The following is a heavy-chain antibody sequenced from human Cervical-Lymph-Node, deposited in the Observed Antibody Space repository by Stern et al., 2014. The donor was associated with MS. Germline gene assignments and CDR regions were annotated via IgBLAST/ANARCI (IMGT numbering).Heavy chain of an antibody. CDR3: ARRGMDV. Sequence: EVQLLESGAEVKKPGESLTISCKGFGYSFNIYWIAWVRQRPGKGLEWMGIIYPDDSDTGYSPSFQGQVTFSVDKDISTAYLQWSSRKPSDPATYFCARRGMDVGGQGTSVTVSS. J-gene: IGHJ6*02. V-gene: IGHV5-51*01. CDR2: IYPDDSDT. CDR1: GYSFNIYW.